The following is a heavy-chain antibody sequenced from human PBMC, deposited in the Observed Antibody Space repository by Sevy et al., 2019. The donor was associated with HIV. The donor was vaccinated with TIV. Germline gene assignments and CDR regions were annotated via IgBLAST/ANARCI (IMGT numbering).Heavy chain of an antibody. J-gene: IGHJ4*02. CDR2: ITHSGNT. V-gene: IGHV4-34*01. CDR1: GGSFSGYY. Sequence: SETLSLTCAVYGGSFSGYYWSWIRQPPGQGLEWIGEITHSGNTNYNPSLKSRVTISIDTSKNQFSLKLSSVTAADTAVFYCARRRYRDYLWGSYRPTYFDSWGQGALVTVSS. D-gene: IGHD3-16*02. CDR3: ARRRYRDYLWGSYRPTYFDS.